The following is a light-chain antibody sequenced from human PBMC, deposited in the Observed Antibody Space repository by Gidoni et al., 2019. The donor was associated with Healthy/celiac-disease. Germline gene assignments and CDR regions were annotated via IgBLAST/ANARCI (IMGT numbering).Light chain of an antibody. CDR1: QSVSSSY. CDR2: GAS. Sequence: ELVFTQSPGTLSLYPGERATLSCRASQSVSSSYFALYQQKTGQAPRLLIYGASSRATGIPDRVSGSGSGTDFTLTISRLEPEDFAVYYCQQYGSSLYTFGQGTKLEIK. V-gene: IGKV3-20*01. CDR3: QQYGSSLYT. J-gene: IGKJ2*01.